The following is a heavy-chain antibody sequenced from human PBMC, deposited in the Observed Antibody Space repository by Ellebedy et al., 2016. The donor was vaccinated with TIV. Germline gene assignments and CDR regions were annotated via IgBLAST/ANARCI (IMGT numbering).Heavy chain of an antibody. V-gene: IGHV3-53*01. CDR1: GFAVNGYY. J-gene: IGHJ4*02. CDR3: AVVDFC. Sequence: GESLKISCAASGFAVNGYYITWVRQAPGKGLDWVSVIFTSDVTSYTDSVRGRFTISRDTYKNTGNLQMNSLRVEDTAIYYCAVVDFCWGQGTLVTVSS. CDR2: IFTSDVT. D-gene: IGHD2-15*01.